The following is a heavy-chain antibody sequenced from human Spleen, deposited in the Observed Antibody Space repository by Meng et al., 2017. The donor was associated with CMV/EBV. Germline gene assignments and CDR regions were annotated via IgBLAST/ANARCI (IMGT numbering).Heavy chain of an antibody. CDR3: ARGVGSVVDYFDY. CDR1: GFTFGRYA. V-gene: IGHV3-30*04. CDR2: ISFDGSYK. Sequence: GESLKISCAVSGFTFGRYAAHWVRQAPGKGLEWVAVISFDGSYKSYADSVKGRFTISRDNSKNTLYLEMNSLRVEDTSVYYCARGVGSVVDYFDYWGQGALVTVSS. D-gene: IGHD2-15*01. J-gene: IGHJ4*02.